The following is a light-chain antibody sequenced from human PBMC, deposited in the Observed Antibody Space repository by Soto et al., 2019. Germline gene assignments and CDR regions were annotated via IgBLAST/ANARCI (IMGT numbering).Light chain of an antibody. CDR1: QNINDK. Sequence: EIVMTQYPDTLSVSPGERATLSCRASQNINDKLAWFQQKPGQVPRLLIIGASTTATGVPARFSGSGSGTEFTLTISGLQSEDFAVYYCQQYNDWPPFTFGPGTRVDVK. CDR2: GAS. V-gene: IGKV3-15*01. CDR3: QQYNDWPPFT. J-gene: IGKJ3*01.